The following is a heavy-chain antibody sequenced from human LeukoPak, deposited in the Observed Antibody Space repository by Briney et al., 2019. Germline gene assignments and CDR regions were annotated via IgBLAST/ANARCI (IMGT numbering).Heavy chain of an antibody. CDR2: IYTSGST. V-gene: IGHV4-4*07. D-gene: IGHD2-2*01. CDR1: GGSITNYY. CDR3: ARGCSSTSCWLRMDV. Sequence: SETLSLTCTVSGGSITNYYWSWIRQPAGKGLEWIGRIYTSGSTSYNPSLKSRVTMSVDTSKNQFSLKLSSVTAADTAVCYCARGCSSTSCWLRMDVWGQGTTVTVSS. J-gene: IGHJ6*02.